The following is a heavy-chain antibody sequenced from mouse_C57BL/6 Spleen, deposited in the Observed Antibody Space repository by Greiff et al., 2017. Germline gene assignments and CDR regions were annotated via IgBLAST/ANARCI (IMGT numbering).Heavy chain of an antibody. V-gene: IGHV1-64*01. J-gene: IGHJ1*03. CDR1: GYTFTSYW. CDR3: ARGYYYGSSYEYFDD. CDR2: IHPNSGST. D-gene: IGHD1-1*01. Sequence: VKLQQPGAELVKPGASVKLSCKASGYTFTSYWMHWVKQRPGQGLEWIGMIHPNSGSTNYNEKFKSKATLTVDKSSSTAYMQLSSLTSEDSAVYYCARGYYYGSSYEYFDDWGTGTTVTVSS.